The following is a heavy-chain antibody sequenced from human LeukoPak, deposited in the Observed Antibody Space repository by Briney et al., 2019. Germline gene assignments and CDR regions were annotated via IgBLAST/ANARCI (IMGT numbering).Heavy chain of an antibody. CDR3: ARDETRSRTYFDY. V-gene: IGHV4-38-2*02. J-gene: IGHJ4*02. CDR2: IYHSGST. CDR1: GYSISSGYY. Sequence: SETLSLTCTVSGYSISSGYYWGWIRQPPGKGLEWIGSIYHSGSTYYNPSLKSRVTISVDTSKNQFSLKLSSVTAADTAVYYCARDETRSRTYFDYWGQGTLVTVSS.